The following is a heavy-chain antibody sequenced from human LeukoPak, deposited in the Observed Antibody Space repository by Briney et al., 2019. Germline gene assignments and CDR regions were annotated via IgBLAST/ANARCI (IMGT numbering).Heavy chain of an antibody. V-gene: IGHV3-74*01. CDR1: GFSFSKYW. Sequence: GGSLRLSCAASGFSFSKYWMHWVRQTPGEGLVWVARIKEDGTYTSYADSVKGRFTISRDNARNTVFLQMNSLRAEDTAVYYCARDFGMGITPGDDFDFWGQGTLVTVSS. D-gene: IGHD3-16*01. CDR3: ARDFGMGITPGDDFDF. CDR2: IKEDGTYT. J-gene: IGHJ4*02.